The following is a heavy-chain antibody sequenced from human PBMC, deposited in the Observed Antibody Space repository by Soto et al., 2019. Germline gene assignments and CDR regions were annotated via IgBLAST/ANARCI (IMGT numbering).Heavy chain of an antibody. J-gene: IGHJ4*02. V-gene: IGHV3-7*01. Sequence: EVQVVESGGGLVQPGGSLRLSCAASGFTFSNYWMSWVRQAPGKGLEWVADINEDGSETHYMDSVKGRFTISRDNAKNSLDLQMNSRTDEDTALYYCTRGSPKGYGTSWLEYWGQGTLVTVSS. CDR1: GFTFSNYW. CDR2: INEDGSET. CDR3: TRGSPKGYGTSWLEY. D-gene: IGHD2-2*01.